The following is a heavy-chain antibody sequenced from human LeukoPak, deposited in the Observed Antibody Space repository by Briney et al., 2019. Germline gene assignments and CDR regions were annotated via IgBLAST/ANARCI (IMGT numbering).Heavy chain of an antibody. CDR1: GFTFSSYS. Sequence: GGSLRLSCAASGFTFSSYSMNWVRQAPGKGLEWASSISSSSSYIYYADSVKGRFTISRDNAKNSLYLQMNSLRAEDTAVYYCAKDGSSIVVVPAAFFDYWGQGTLVTVSS. D-gene: IGHD2-2*01. CDR2: ISSSSSYI. CDR3: AKDGSSIVVVPAAFFDY. J-gene: IGHJ4*02. V-gene: IGHV3-21*01.